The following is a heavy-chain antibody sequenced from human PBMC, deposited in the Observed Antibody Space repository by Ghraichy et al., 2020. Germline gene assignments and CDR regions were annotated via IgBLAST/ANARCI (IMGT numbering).Heavy chain of an antibody. CDR2: IYTNGST. V-gene: IGHV4-4*07. J-gene: IGHJ5*02. Sequence: SETLSLTCTVSGGSISSYYWSWIRQPAGKGLEWIGRIYTNGSTNYNPSLKSRVTMSVDTSKNQFSLKLSSVTAADTAVYYCAREDCGGSCYSEGDWFDPWGQGTLVTVSS. CDR3: AREDCGGSCYSEGDWFDP. D-gene: IGHD2-15*01. CDR1: GGSISSYY.